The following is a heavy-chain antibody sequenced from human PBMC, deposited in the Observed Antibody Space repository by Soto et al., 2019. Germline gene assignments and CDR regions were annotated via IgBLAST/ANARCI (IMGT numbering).Heavy chain of an antibody. V-gene: IGHV3-23*01. CDR1: GFIFTNYS. D-gene: IGHD5-12*01. J-gene: IGHJ3*01. CDR3: VREGRGSFDV. Sequence: XGFLRLTGAASGFIFTNYSMNWVRQAPGKGLEWVSVIGGRGNSAYYADSVQGRFTISRDNYKNTLYLQMSSLTADDTAIYYCVREGRGSFDVWGRGTMVTVSS. CDR2: IGGRGNSA.